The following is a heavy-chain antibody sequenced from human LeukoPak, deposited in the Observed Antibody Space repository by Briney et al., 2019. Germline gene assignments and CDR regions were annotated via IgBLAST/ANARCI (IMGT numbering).Heavy chain of an antibody. J-gene: IGHJ3*02. CDR3: AKGRSCTNGICYSWFHEI. CDR2: ISGSGDIT. Sequence: PGGSLRLSCAASGFTFSCFAMSWVRQAPGKGLEWVSAISGSGDITYLADSVKGRFTISRDNSKNTLYLQMNSLRTEDTAVYYCAKGRSCTNGICYSWFHEIWGQGTMVTVSS. V-gene: IGHV3-23*01. CDR1: GFTFSCFA. D-gene: IGHD2-8*01.